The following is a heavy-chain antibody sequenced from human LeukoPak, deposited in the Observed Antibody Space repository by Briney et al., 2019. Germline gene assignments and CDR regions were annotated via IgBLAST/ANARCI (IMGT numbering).Heavy chain of an antibody. D-gene: IGHD2-2*02. CDR3: ARVASCCYTHPIGPDY. CDR1: GFTVSSDY. CDR2: IYSGGST. J-gene: IGHJ4*02. Sequence: PGGSLRLSCAASGFTVSSDYMSWVRQAPGKGLEWVSVIYSGGSTYYADSVKGRFTISRDNSKNTLYLQMNSLRAEDTAVYYCARVASCCYTHPIGPDYWGQGTLVTVSS. V-gene: IGHV3-66*01.